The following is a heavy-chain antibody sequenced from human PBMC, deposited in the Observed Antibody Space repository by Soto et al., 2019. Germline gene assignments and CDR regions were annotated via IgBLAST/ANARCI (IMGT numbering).Heavy chain of an antibody. CDR2: IIPIFGTA. CDR1: GGTFSSYA. V-gene: IGHV1-69*01. D-gene: IGHD1-26*01. Sequence: QVQLVQSGAEVKKPGSSVKVSCKASGGTFSSYAISWVRQAPGQGLEWMGGIIPIFGTANYAQKFQGRVTITADESTSTADMELSSLRAEDTAVYYCARVRGVGGEYYFDYWGQGTLVTVSS. CDR3: ARVRGVGGEYYFDY. J-gene: IGHJ4*02.